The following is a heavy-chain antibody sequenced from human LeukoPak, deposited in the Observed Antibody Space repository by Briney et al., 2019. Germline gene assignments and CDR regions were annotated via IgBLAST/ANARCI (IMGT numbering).Heavy chain of an antibody. D-gene: IGHD1-26*01. V-gene: IGHV3-7*01. CDR3: ARDWDVDI. Sequence: GGSLRLSCAASGFTFSRYWMSWVRQAPGKGLEWVANIKQDGSEKYYVDSVKGRFSISRDNAKNLVYLQMNSLRAEDTPVYYCARDWDVDIWGQGTMVTVTS. CDR2: IKQDGSEK. J-gene: IGHJ3*02. CDR1: GFTFSRYW.